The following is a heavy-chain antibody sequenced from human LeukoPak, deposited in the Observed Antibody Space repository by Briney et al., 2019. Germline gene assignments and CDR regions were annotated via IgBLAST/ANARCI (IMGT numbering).Heavy chain of an antibody. CDR3: AAMVDDY. V-gene: IGHV3-66*01. J-gene: IGHJ4*02. D-gene: IGHD5-18*01. CDR1: GFTINTNY. CDR2: TYFDGST. Sequence: GGSLTLSCAVSGFTINTNYMSWVRQAPGKGLEWVSVTYFDGSTYYADSVKGRFTISRDTSENTLYLQRNTLRADDTSVYYCAAMVDDYWGQGTLVTVSS.